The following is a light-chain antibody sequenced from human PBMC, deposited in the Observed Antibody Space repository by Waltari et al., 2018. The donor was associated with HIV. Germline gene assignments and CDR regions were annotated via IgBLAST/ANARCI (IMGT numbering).Light chain of an antibody. J-gene: IGLJ1*01. V-gene: IGLV1-40*01. CDR1: SSNIGPGYD. CDR3: QSYDSSLTTF. Sequence: QSVLTQPPSVSGAPGQRVTISCTGSSSNIGPGYDVHWYQQLPGTAPKLLIYANNHRPSGVPDRFSGSKSGTSASLAITGLQADDEADYYCQSYDSSLTTFFGAGTKVTVL. CDR2: ANN.